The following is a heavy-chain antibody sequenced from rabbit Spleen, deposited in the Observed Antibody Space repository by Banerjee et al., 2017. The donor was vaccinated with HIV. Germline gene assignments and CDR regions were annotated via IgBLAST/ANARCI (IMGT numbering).Heavy chain of an antibody. V-gene: IGHV1S40*01. CDR2: IYTGGSGGI. Sequence: QSLEESGGDLVKPEGSLTLTCKASGFSLFSYWMCWVRQGSGKGLELIGCIYTGGSGGIYYASWASGRFTISKTSSTTVTLQMTSLTAADTATYFCGRSSYAGYAGYGYGFNLWGPGTLVTVS. CDR1: GFSLFSYW. CDR3: GRSSYAGYAGYGYGFNL. J-gene: IGHJ4*01. D-gene: IGHD7-1*01.